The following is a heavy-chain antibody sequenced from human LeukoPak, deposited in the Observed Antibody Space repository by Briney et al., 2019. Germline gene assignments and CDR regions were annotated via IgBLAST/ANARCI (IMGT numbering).Heavy chain of an antibody. CDR3: AATIKRDYGDTNLDY. V-gene: IGHV4-59*01. D-gene: IGHD4/OR15-4a*01. J-gene: IGHJ4*02. CDR2: MHNGVHT. Sequence: PSETLSLTCTVPGDSINSYFWSWIRQPPGKGLEWIGYMHNGVHTNYNPSLKSRVTISGDTSKNQLSLKLTSVTAADTAVYYCAATIKRDYGDTNLDYWGQETLVTVSS. CDR1: GDSINSYF.